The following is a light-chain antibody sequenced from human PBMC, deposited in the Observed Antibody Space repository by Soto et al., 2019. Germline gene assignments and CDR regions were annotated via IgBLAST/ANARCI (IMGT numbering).Light chain of an antibody. Sequence: QSALTQPASVSGSPGQWITISCTGTSSDVGGYNYVSWYQQHPGKAPKLMISDVSNRPSGVSNRFSGSKSGTTASLTISGLQAEDEADYFCSSYTSSSSLGVFGTGTKLTVL. CDR1: SSDVGGYNY. V-gene: IGLV2-14*03. CDR2: DVS. CDR3: SSYTSSSSLGV. J-gene: IGLJ1*01.